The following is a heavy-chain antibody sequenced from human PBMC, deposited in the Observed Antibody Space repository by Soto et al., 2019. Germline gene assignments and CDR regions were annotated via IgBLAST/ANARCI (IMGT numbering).Heavy chain of an antibody. Sequence: PSETLSLTCTDSGGSVSSGSYYWSWIRQPPGKGLEWIGYIYYSGSTNYNPSLKSRVTISVDTSKNQFSLKLSSVTAADTAVYYCARVVGSSSSWYEFDYWGQGALVTVSS. D-gene: IGHD6-13*01. J-gene: IGHJ4*02. CDR2: IYYSGST. CDR1: GGSVSSGSYY. CDR3: ARVVGSSSSWYEFDY. V-gene: IGHV4-61*01.